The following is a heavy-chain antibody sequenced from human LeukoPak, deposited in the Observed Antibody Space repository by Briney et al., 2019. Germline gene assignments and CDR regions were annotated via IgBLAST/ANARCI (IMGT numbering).Heavy chain of an antibody. V-gene: IGHV3-48*03. CDR1: GFTFSSYE. CDR3: AGGSGYLIDY. J-gene: IGHJ4*02. Sequence: PGGSLRLSCAASGFTFSSYEMNWVRQAPGKGLEWVSCITSSGSTIYYADSVKGRFTISRDNAKNLLYLQMNSLRAEDTAVYYCAGGSGYLIDYWGQGTLVTVSS. CDR2: ITSSGSTI. D-gene: IGHD5-18*01.